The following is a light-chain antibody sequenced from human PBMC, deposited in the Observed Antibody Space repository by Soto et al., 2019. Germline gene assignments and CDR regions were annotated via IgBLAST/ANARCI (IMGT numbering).Light chain of an antibody. CDR1: QSVRRY. CDR2: GAS. CDR3: QQYNNWPLT. V-gene: IGKV3-15*01. Sequence: EIVLTQSPGTMSLSPGERAALSCRASQSVRRYLAWYQQKPGQAPRLLIYGASTRETGIPARFSGSGAGTECTRSISSLQSEDFAVDYCQQYNNWPLTFGQGTRLEIK. J-gene: IGKJ5*01.